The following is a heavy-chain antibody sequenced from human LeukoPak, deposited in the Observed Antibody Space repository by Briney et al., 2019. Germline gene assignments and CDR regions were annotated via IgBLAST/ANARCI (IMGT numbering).Heavy chain of an antibody. CDR2: IKSKTDGETK. J-gene: IGHJ4*02. Sequence: GGSLRLSCAASGFTFSNAWMNWVRQAPGKGLEWVDRIKSKTDGETKHYAAPVKGRFTISRDDSKNTLYLQMNSLKTEDTAVYYCTTGLEERNSGSYYPFFFDYWGQGTLVTVSS. V-gene: IGHV3-15*01. CDR1: GFTFSNAW. CDR3: TTGLEERNSGSYYPFFFDY. D-gene: IGHD1-26*01.